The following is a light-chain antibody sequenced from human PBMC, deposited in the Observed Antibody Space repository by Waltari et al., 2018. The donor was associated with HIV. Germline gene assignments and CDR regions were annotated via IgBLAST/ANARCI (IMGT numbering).Light chain of an antibody. CDR3: QSYDRSLTWV. J-gene: IGLJ2*01. CDR1: SSNIGAGYD. Sequence: HSLLTQPPSVSGAPGQRVTISCTGSSSNIGAGYDVHWYQKYPGTAPKLLIFQTIHRPSGVPDRFSASKSVTSASLVITGLQPEDEADYYCQSYDRSLTWVFGGGTSLTVL. V-gene: IGLV1-40*01. CDR2: QTI.